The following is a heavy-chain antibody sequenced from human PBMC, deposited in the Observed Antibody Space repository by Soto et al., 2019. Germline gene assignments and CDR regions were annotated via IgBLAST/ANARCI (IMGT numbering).Heavy chain of an antibody. CDR1: GFIFSNYE. V-gene: IGHV3-48*03. D-gene: IGHD2-21*02. CDR3: ARSFPRFTAPDS. J-gene: IGHJ5*01. Sequence: EVHLVESGGGLVQPGGSLRLSCVASGFIFSNYEMNWVRQAPGKGLQWVSFISPTGNKIYYGESVKGRFTISRDNAKNSVFLQMNSLTAEDTAVYFCARSFPRFTAPDSWGQGTLVTVAS. CDR2: ISPTGNKI.